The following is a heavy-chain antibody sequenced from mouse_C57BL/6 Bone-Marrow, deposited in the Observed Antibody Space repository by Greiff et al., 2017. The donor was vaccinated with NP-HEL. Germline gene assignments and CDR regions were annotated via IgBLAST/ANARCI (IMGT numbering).Heavy chain of an antibody. CDR1: GFTFSSYA. V-gene: IGHV5-4*01. CDR3: ARVEGWLLLDY. CDR2: ISDGGSYT. J-gene: IGHJ2*01. Sequence: EVQLVESGGGLVKPGGSLKLSCAASGFTFSSYAMSWVRQTPEKRLEWVATISDGGSYTYYPDNVKGRFTISRDNAKNNLYLQMSHLKSEDTAMYYCARVEGWLLLDYWGQGTTLTVSS. D-gene: IGHD2-3*01.